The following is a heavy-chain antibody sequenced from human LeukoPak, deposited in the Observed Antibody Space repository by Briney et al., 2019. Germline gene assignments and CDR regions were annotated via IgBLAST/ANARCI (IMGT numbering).Heavy chain of an antibody. V-gene: IGHV1-18*01. J-gene: IGHJ4*02. D-gene: IGHD1-26*01. Sequence: ASVNVSCTASGHTFTSYGISWVRQAPGQGLEWMGWISAYNDNTNYAQKIQGRVTVTTDTSTSTAYMELRSLRSDDTAVYYCARDLEVGARFFDYWGQGTLVTVSS. CDR2: ISAYNDNT. CDR3: ARDLEVGARFFDY. CDR1: GHTFTSYG.